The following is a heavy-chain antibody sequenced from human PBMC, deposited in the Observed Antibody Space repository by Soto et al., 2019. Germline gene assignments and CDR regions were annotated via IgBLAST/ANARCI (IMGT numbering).Heavy chain of an antibody. CDR3: ARAVQTYYYGSGSPGYFDY. Sequence: ETLSLTCTVSGGSISSYYWSWIRQPPGKGLEWIGYIYYSGSTNYNPSLKSRVTISVDTSKNQFSLKLSSVTAADTAVYYCARAVQTYYYGSGSPGYFDYWGQGTLVTVS. V-gene: IGHV4-59*01. CDR2: IYYSGST. J-gene: IGHJ4*02. D-gene: IGHD3-10*01. CDR1: GGSISSYY.